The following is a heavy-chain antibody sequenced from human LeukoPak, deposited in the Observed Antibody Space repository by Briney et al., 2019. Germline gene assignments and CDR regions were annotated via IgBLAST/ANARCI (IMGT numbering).Heavy chain of an antibody. CDR1: GFSFTTYS. V-gene: IGHV3-64D*06. CDR3: VKGWVRGVMNY. D-gene: IGHD3-10*01. CDR2: ITNNGDTT. Sequence: GGSLRLSCSASGFSFTTYSTYWVRQAPGKGLEYVSGITNNGDTTYYADSVKGRFTISRDNSKSTLYLQLGSLRAEDTAVYSCVKGWVRGVMNYWGQGTLVTVSS. J-gene: IGHJ4*02.